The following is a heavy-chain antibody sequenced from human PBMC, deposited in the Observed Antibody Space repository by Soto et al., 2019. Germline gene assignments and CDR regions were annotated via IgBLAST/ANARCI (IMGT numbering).Heavy chain of an antibody. Sequence: PGGALRLSCAASGFTFSTYAMSWVRQAPGKGLEWVSLITGTGGTKYYADSVKGRFTISRDNSKNTLYLQMNSLRAEDTAVYYCEQGGQYSGYDSKVVYWGQGTLVTVSS. V-gene: IGHV3-23*01. D-gene: IGHD5-12*01. CDR1: GFTFSTYA. CDR2: ITGTGGTK. J-gene: IGHJ4*02. CDR3: EQGGQYSGYDSKVVY.